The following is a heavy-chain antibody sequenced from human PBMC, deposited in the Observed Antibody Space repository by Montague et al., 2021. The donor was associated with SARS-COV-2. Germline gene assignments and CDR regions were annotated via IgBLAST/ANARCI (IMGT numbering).Heavy chain of an antibody. J-gene: IGHJ4*02. CDR1: GGSISSSNY. CDR3: ARGHGFGGPS. D-gene: IGHD3-10*01. V-gene: IGHV4-4*02. Sequence: SETLSLTCAVSGGSISSSNYCWWVLQPPGGKLEWIGGIYHSGSTNYNPSLQSRVTISVDKSKNQFSLKLSSVTAADTAVYYCARGHGFGGPSWGQGTLVTVSS. CDR2: IYHSGST.